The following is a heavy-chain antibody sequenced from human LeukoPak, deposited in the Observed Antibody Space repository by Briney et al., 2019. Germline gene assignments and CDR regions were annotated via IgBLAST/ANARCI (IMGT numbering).Heavy chain of an antibody. CDR1: GYSLTQLS. J-gene: IGHJ4*02. Sequence: GASVTVSCKISGYSLTQLSLHWVRQAPGQGVEWMGWINPNSGGTNYSQKFQGRVTMTRDTSISTAYMELSRLRSDDTAVYYCARASFRELLSFDYWGQGTLVTVSS. D-gene: IGHD3-10*01. CDR2: INPNSGGT. CDR3: ARASFRELLSFDY. V-gene: IGHV1-2*02.